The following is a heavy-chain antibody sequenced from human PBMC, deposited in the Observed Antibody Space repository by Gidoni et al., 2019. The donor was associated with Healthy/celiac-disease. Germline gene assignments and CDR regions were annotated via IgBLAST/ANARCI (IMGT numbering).Heavy chain of an antibody. CDR1: CGTFSSYA. J-gene: IGHJ4*02. CDR3: ARSPIVGASFDY. V-gene: IGHV1-69*01. D-gene: IGHD1-26*01. Sequence: QVQLVQSGAEVMQPGSSVKVSCNASCGTFSSYAISWVRQAPGQGLEWMGGIIPIFGTANYEQKFQGRVTITADESKSTDYMELSSLRSEDTAVYYCARSPIVGASFDYWGQGTLVTVSS. CDR2: IIPIFGTA.